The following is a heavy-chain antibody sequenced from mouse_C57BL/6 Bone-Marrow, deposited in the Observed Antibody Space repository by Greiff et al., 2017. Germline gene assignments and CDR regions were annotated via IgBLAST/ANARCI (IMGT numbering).Heavy chain of an antibody. V-gene: IGHV5-17*01. J-gene: IGHJ2*01. Sequence: EVMLVESGGGLVKPGGSLKLSCAASGFTFSDYGMHWVRQAPEKGLEWVAYICSSSSTIYYAEKVKGRFTSARDNAKNTLFLQMTSLSSEDTAMYYCARRGDPLSYFDYWGQGTTLTVSS. D-gene: IGHD3-3*01. CDR3: ARRGDPLSYFDY. CDR1: GFTFSDYG. CDR2: ICSSSSTI.